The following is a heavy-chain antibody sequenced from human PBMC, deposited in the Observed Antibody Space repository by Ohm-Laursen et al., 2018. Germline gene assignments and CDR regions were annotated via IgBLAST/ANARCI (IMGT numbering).Heavy chain of an antibody. Sequence: SETLSLTWTVSGGSISSYYWTWIRQPPGKGLERIGYIYYSGSTNYNPSLKSRVTISVDTSKNQFSLKLSSVTAADTAVYYCARQESSGWYPDYWGQGTLVTVSS. V-gene: IGHV4-59*08. J-gene: IGHJ4*02. CDR2: IYYSGST. D-gene: IGHD6-19*01. CDR1: GGSISSYY. CDR3: ARQESSGWYPDY.